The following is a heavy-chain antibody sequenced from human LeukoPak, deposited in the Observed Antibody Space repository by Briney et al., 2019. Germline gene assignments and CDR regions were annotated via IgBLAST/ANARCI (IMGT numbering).Heavy chain of an antibody. CDR2: IQYSRST. CDR1: GGSITSHF. Sequence: SETLSLTCSVSGGSITSHFWSWVRQPPGKGLELIGHIQYSRSTTYNPSLRGRVYISVDASKNQFSLEMSSLTATDTAVYYCARFSSDSSSDCDGTSCSLTHWGQGSLVIVSS. CDR3: ARFSSDSSSDCDGTSCSLTH. D-gene: IGHD2-2*01. V-gene: IGHV4-59*11. J-gene: IGHJ4*02.